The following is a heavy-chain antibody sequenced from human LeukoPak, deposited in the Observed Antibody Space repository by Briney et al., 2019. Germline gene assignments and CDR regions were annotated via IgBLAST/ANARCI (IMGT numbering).Heavy chain of an antibody. Sequence: GGSLRLSCAASGFTFSSYSMNWVRQAPGKGLEWVSSISSSSSCIYYADSVKGRFTISRDNAKNSLYLQMNSLRAEDTAVYYCARDSGPLNDAFDIWGQGTMVTVSS. D-gene: IGHD1-26*01. CDR3: ARDSGPLNDAFDI. CDR2: ISSSSSCI. J-gene: IGHJ3*02. CDR1: GFTFSSYS. V-gene: IGHV3-21*01.